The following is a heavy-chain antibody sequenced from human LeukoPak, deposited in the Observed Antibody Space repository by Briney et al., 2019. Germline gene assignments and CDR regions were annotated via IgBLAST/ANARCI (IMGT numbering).Heavy chain of an antibody. CDR1: GGFVSSGSYY. D-gene: IGHD3-22*01. Sequence: SETLSLTCTVSGGFVSSGSYYWSWIRQPPGKGLEWIGYIYYSGSTNYNPSLKSRVTISVDTSKNQFSLKLSSVTAADTAVYYCARVVGYYDSSGLFDYWGQGTLVTVSS. J-gene: IGHJ4*02. V-gene: IGHV4-61*01. CDR2: IYYSGST. CDR3: ARVVGYYDSSGLFDY.